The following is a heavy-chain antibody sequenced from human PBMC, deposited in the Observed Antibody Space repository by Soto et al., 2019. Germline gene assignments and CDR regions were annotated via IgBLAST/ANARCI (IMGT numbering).Heavy chain of an antibody. CDR3: ARDSKGGDSGYDPGMDV. D-gene: IGHD5-12*01. CDR2: IYYSRGT. V-gene: IGHV4-59*01. CDR1: GASFSRYD. J-gene: IGHJ6*02. Sequence: SEPLSLTCAVYGASFSRYDWSWIRQPPGKGLEGIGYIYYSRGTTYIPPLKRRVTISVDTSKNQFSLKLSSVTAADTAVYYCARDSKGGDSGYDPGMDVWGQGTTVTFS.